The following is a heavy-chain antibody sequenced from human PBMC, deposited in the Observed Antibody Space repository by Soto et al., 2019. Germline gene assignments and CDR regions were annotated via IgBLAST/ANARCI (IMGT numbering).Heavy chain of an antibody. Sequence: QVQLVQSGAEVKKPGASVKVSCKASGYTFTSYILHWVRQAPGQRLEWMGWINTGNGNKKYSQKFQGRVTITRDTSASTAYMELSSLRSEDTAVYYCARGDTMVRGVIIDYFDYWGQGTLVTVSS. CDR2: INTGNGNK. J-gene: IGHJ4*02. CDR1: GYTFTSYI. CDR3: ARGDTMVRGVIIDYFDY. D-gene: IGHD3-10*01. V-gene: IGHV1-3*04.